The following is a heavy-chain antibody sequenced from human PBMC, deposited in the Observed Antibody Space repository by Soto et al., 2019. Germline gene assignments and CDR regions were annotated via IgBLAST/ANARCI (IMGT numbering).Heavy chain of an antibody. V-gene: IGHV4-4*02. J-gene: IGHJ6*02. Sequence: QVQLQESGPGLVKPSGTLSLTCAVSGGSISSSNWWSWVRQPPGKGLEWIGEIYHSGSTNYNPSLKIRVTITVDKSKSQFSLKLSSVTAADTAVYYCARRPVAVAGNYGMDVWGQGTTVTVSS. CDR2: IYHSGST. CDR3: ARRPVAVAGNYGMDV. D-gene: IGHD6-19*01. CDR1: GGSISSSNW.